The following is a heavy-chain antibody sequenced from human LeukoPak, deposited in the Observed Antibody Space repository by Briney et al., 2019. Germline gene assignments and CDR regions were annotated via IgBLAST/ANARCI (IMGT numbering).Heavy chain of an antibody. D-gene: IGHD6-19*01. CDR3: VKAWSVAGTRALFY. CDR2: ISSNGGST. V-gene: IGHV3-64D*06. CDR1: GFTFSSYA. J-gene: IGHJ4*02. Sequence: PGGSLRLSCSASGFTFSSYAMLWVRQAPGKGLEYVSAISSNGGSTYYADSVKGRFTISRDNSKNTLYLQMSSLRAEDTAVYYCVKAWSVAGTRALFYWGQGTLVTVSS.